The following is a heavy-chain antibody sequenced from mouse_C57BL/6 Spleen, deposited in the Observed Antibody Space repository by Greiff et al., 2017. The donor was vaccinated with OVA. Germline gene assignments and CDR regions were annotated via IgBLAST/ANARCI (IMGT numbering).Heavy chain of an antibody. CDR1: GYTFTDYY. V-gene: IGHV1-26*01. J-gene: IGHJ2*01. CDR2: INPNNGGT. D-gene: IGHD2-2*01. CDR3: ARRGGLPYYCDY. Sequence: EVQLQQSGPELVKPGASVKISCKASGYTFTDYYMNWVKQSHGKSLEWIGDINPNNGGTSYNQKFKGKATLTVDKSSSTAYMELRSLTSEDSAVYYCARRGGLPYYCDYWGQGTTLTVSS.